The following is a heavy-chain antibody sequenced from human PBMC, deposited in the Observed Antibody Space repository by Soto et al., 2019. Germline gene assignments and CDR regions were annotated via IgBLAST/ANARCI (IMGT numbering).Heavy chain of an antibody. CDR2: IISSGGST. V-gene: IGHV3-23*01. D-gene: IGHD6-13*01. CDR3: AKAEGSSYGTEYSQH. Sequence: EVQLLESGGGLVQPGGSLRLSCAASGFTFSTYAMNWVRQAPGKGLEWVSLIISSGGSTYYADSVKGRFTISRDNSKNTLYLQMNSLRADDTAVYYCAKAEGSSYGTEYSQHWGQGTLGTVSS. CDR1: GFTFSTYA. J-gene: IGHJ1*01.